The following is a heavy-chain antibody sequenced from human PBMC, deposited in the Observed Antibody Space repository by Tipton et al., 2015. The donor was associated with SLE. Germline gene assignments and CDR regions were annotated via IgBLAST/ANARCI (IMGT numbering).Heavy chain of an antibody. D-gene: IGHD3-9*01. V-gene: IGHV3-53*05. CDR1: GFTVSSNY. Sequence: SLRLSCAASGFTVSSNYMSWVRQAPGKGLEWVSVIYSGGSTYYADSVKGRFTISRDNSKNTLYLQMNSLRAEDTAAYYCARVHYDILRRGGFDYWGQGTLVTVSS. CDR3: ARVHYDILRRGGFDY. J-gene: IGHJ4*02. CDR2: IYSGGST.